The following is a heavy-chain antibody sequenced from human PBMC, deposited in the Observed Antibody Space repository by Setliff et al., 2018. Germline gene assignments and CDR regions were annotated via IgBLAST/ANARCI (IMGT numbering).Heavy chain of an antibody. CDR3: AHIMGRVWDY. CDR2: LHTSGST. V-gene: IGHV4-61*02. CDR1: GGSISSGSYY. D-gene: IGHD3-16*01. J-gene: IGHJ4*02. Sequence: PSETLSLTCAVSGGSISSGSYYWSWIRQPAGKGLEWVGRLHTSGSTNYNPSLKSRVTMSVDTSKNQVVLTMSNVDPVDTATYYCAHIMGRVWDYWGPGTLVTVSS.